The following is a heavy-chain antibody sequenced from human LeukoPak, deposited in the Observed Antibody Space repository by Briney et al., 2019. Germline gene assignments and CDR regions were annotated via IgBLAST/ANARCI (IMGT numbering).Heavy chain of an antibody. J-gene: IGHJ4*02. D-gene: IGHD1-26*01. V-gene: IGHV1-18*01. CDR2: ISAYNGNT. CDR3: ARDSGGSYYLEERNLDY. Sequence: ASVKVSCKASGYIFTSYGISWVRQAPGQGLEWMGWISAYNGNTNYAQKLQGRVTMTTDTSTSTAYMELRSLRSDDTAVYYCARDSGGSYYLEERNLDYWGQGTLVTVSS. CDR1: GYIFTSYG.